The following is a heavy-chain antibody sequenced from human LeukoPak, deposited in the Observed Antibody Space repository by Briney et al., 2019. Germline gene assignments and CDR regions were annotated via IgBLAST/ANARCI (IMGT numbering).Heavy chain of an antibody. CDR1: GFTFSSYA. CDR2: INGNGGST. CDR3: ARRAGAYSRPYDY. D-gene: IGHD4/OR15-4a*01. J-gene: IGHJ4*02. Sequence: PGGSLRLSCAASGFTFSSYAMSWVRQIPGKGLEWVSGINGNGGSTNYADSVKGRFTISRDNSKNTLYLQMNSLRAEDTAVYYCARRAGAYSRPYDYWGQGTLVTVSS. V-gene: IGHV3-23*01.